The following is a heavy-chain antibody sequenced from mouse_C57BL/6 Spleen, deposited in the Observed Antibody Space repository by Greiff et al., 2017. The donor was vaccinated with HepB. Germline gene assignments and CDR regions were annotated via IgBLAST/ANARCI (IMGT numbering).Heavy chain of an antibody. CDR1: GYTFTSYW. J-gene: IGHJ4*01. CDR3: AGGEEDYDGCWYGIDD. CDR2: IDPNSGGT. V-gene: IGHV1-72*01. Sequence: QVQLQQPGAELVKPGASVKLSCKASGYTFTSYWMHWVKQRPGRGLEWIGRIDPNSGGTKYNEKFKSKATLTVDKPSSTAYMQLSSLTSEDSAVYYEAGGEEDYDGCWYGIDDVDQGTSVTVYS. D-gene: IGHD2-4*01.